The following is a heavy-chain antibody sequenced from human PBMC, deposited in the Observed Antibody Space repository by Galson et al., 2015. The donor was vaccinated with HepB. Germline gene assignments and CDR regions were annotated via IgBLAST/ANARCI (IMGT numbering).Heavy chain of an antibody. CDR2: LSWNGGNI. D-gene: IGHD5-18*01. CDR1: GFTFDDYA. J-gene: IGHJ4*02. V-gene: IGHV3-9*01. CDR3: TRGNSGYTYGGLPQGF. Sequence: LRLSCAASGFTFDDYAMHWVRQAPGKGLEWVSGLSWNGGNIGYADSVKGRFTISRDNAKNSLYLQMNSLRPEDTAFYFCTRGNSGYTYGGLPQGFWGQGTQVTVSS.